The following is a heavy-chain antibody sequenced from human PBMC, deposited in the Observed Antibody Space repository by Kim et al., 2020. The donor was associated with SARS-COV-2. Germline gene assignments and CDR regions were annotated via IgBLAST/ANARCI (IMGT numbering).Heavy chain of an antibody. CDR2: IWYDGSNK. CDR3: AKERWYNWNDRPFDY. V-gene: IGHV3-33*06. Sequence: GGSLRLSCAASGFTFSSYAMHWVRQAPGKGLEWVAVIWYDGSNKYYADSVKGRFTISRDNSKNTLYLQMNSLRAEDTAVYYCAKERWYNWNDRPFDYWGQGTLVTVSS. J-gene: IGHJ4*02. CDR1: GFTFSSYA. D-gene: IGHD1-1*01.